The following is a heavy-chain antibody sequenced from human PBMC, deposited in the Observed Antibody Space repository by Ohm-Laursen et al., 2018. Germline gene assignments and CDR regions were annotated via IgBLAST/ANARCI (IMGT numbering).Heavy chain of an antibody. CDR3: ARIRENYSPYDAFDI. D-gene: IGHD4-11*01. CDR2: INHSGST. J-gene: IGHJ3*02. Sequence: GTLSLTCAVYGGSFSGYYWSWIRQPPGRGLEWIGEINHSGSTNYNPSLKSRVTISVDMSKNQFSLRLRSLTAADTAVYYCARIRENYSPYDAFDIWGPGTMVTVSS. CDR1: GGSFSGYY. V-gene: IGHV4-34*01.